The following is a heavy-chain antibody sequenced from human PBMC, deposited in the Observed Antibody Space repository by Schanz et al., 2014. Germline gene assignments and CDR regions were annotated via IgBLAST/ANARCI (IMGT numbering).Heavy chain of an antibody. D-gene: IGHD3-10*01. CDR3: ARIGGSVFDY. V-gene: IGHV3-64*04. CDR1: GFTFSIYA. J-gene: IGHJ4*02. CDR2: ISHDGYST. Sequence: VQLVESGGGLVQPGGSLRLSCSASGFTFSIYAMHWVRQAPGKGLEYVSAISHDGYSTYYADSVKGRFTMSRDNAKNSVFLQMNSLRAEDTAVYYCARIGGSVFDYWAQGTLVTVSS.